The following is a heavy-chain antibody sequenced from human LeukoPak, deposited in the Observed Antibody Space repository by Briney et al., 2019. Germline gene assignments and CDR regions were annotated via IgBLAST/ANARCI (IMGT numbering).Heavy chain of an antibody. Sequence: PGGSLRLSCAASGFTLSSHSMNWVRQAPGKGLEWVSSISSSSSYIYYADSVKGRFTISRDNAKNSLYLQMNSLRAEDTAVYYCARVGVLEGAAAAFDYWGQGIPVTVSS. J-gene: IGHJ4*02. CDR3: ARVGVLEGAAAAFDY. D-gene: IGHD6-13*01. CDR1: GFTLSSHS. V-gene: IGHV3-21*01. CDR2: ISSSSSYI.